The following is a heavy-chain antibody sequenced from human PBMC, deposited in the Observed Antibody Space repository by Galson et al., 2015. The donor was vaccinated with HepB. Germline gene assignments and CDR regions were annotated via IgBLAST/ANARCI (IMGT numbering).Heavy chain of an antibody. V-gene: IGHV3-11*01. CDR1: GLPFSDYY. CDR2: ISTSGDTI. D-gene: IGHD6-25*01. J-gene: IGHJ5*02. Sequence: LRLSCAASGLPFSDYYMSWIRQGSGKGLEWLSYISTSGDTIYYAASVKGRFTISRDNAKNSLYLQMNSLRAEDTAVYYCARAALGWFDPWGQGTLVTVSS. CDR3: ARAALGWFDP.